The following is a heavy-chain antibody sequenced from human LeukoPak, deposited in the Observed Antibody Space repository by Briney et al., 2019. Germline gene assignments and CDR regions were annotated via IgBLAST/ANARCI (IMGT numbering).Heavy chain of an antibody. V-gene: IGHV4-4*07. J-gene: IGHJ4*02. Sequence: SETLFLTCTVSDDSISGYYWSWIRQPAGKGLEWIGRIYTSGSTIYNPSLKSRVTMSVDTSKNQISLKLSSVTAADTAVYYCARGRDVDYWGQGTLVTVSS. CDR3: ARGRDVDY. CDR1: DDSISGYY. CDR2: IYTSGST.